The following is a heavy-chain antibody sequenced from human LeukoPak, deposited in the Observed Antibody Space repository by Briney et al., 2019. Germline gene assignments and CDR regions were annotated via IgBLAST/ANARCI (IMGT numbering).Heavy chain of an antibody. CDR2: IHPNGDTT. V-gene: IGHV1-46*01. CDR1: GYGITTYY. J-gene: IGHJ4*02. CDR3: AREAIAAGKNFDY. Sequence: ASVKVSCKASGYGITTYYMHWVRQAPGQGLEWMGTIHPNGDTTTYAQKFQGRVTMTRDTSTSTVYMDLSSLGSEDTAVYYCAREAIAAGKNFDYWGQGTQVTVSS. D-gene: IGHD6-25*01.